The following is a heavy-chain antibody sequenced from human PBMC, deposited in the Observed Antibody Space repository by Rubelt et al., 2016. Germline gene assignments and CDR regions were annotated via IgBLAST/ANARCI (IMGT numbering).Heavy chain of an antibody. CDR3: SIAERWLQGGDYYYAMDV. D-gene: IGHD5-24*01. V-gene: IGHV4-59*01. Sequence: QVQLQESGPGLVKPSETLSLTCTVSGGSISSYYWSWIRQPPGKGLEWIGYIYYSGSTNYNPSLKSRITISVDMSKKQFSLGLSSVTAADTAVYFCSIAERWLQGGDYYYAMDVWGQGTTVTVSS. J-gene: IGHJ6*02. CDR2: IYYSGST. CDR1: GGSISSYY.